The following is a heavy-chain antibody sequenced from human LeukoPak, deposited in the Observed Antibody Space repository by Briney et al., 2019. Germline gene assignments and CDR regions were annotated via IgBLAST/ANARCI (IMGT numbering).Heavy chain of an antibody. D-gene: IGHD6-6*01. CDR1: GFTFSSYA. CDR3: ARGIAAFDY. Sequence: PGGSLRLSYAASGFTFSSYAMHWVRQAPGKGLEWVAVISYDGSNKYYADSVKGRFTISRDNSKNTLYLQMNSLRAEDTAVYYCARGIAAFDYWGQGTLVTVSS. J-gene: IGHJ4*02. V-gene: IGHV3-30-3*01. CDR2: ISYDGSNK.